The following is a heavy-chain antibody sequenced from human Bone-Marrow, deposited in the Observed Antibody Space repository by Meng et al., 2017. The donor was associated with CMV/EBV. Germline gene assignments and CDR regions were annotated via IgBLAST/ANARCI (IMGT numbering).Heavy chain of an antibody. CDR2: INPDSGGT. CDR3: VRGEGLWFYAHYDVDV. V-gene: IGHV1-2*02. J-gene: IGHJ6*02. D-gene: IGHD2-21*01. Sequence: ASVKVSCKASGYTFTGYYIHWVRQAPGQGLEWMGCINPDSGGTNYAQTFQGRVTMTRDTSINTAYMELRRLRSDDTAMFYCVRGEGLWFYAHYDVDVWGQGTTVTVSS. CDR1: GYTFTGYY.